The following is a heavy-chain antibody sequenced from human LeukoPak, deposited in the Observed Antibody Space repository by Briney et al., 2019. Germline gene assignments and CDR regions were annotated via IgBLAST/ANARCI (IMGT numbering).Heavy chain of an antibody. CDR1: GFTFNHYW. Sequence: GGSLRLSCAASGFTFNHYWMTWVRQAPERGLEWVANIKQDGSEKYYVDSVKGRFTVSRDNAKNSVYLQMNSLRAEDTAVYYCARDHPRYFDWLPSDWGQGALVIVSS. V-gene: IGHV3-7*03. CDR3: ARDHPRYFDWLPSD. J-gene: IGHJ4*02. CDR2: IKQDGSEK. D-gene: IGHD3-9*01.